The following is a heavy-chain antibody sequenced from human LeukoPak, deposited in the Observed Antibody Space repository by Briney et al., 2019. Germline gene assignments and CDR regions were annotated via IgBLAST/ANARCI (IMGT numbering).Heavy chain of an antibody. CDR1: GGSISNFY. CDR3: AREESGTTFYYYYYYMDV. Sequence: PSETLSLTCTVSGGSISNFYWSWIRQPPGKGLEWIGYIYYSGSTNYNPSLKSRVTISVDTSKNQFSLKLSSVTAADTAVYYCAREESGTTFYYYYYYMDVWGKGTTVTVSS. J-gene: IGHJ6*03. D-gene: IGHD1-1*01. V-gene: IGHV4-59*01. CDR2: IYYSGST.